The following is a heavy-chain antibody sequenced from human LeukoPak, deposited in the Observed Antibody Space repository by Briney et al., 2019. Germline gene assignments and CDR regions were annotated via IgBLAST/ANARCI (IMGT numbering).Heavy chain of an antibody. D-gene: IGHD5-18*01. CDR3: AKAVSQLWPIYDAFDI. CDR2: ISYDGSNK. Sequence: WGSLRLSCAASGFTFSSYGMHWVRQAPGKGLEWVAVISYDGSNKYYADSVKGRFTISRDNSKNTLYLQMNSLRAEDTAVYYCAKAVSQLWPIYDAFDIWGQGTTVTVSS. J-gene: IGHJ3*02. CDR1: GFTFSSYG. V-gene: IGHV3-30*18.